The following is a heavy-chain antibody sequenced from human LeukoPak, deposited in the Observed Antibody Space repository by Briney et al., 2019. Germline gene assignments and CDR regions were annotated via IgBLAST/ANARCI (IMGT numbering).Heavy chain of an antibody. J-gene: IGHJ6*02. CDR3: AKRTPLGYNYGMDV. Sequence: PGGSLRLSCAASGFTFSSYAMSWVRQAPGKGLEWVSAISGSGGSTYYADSVKGRFTISRDNSKNALYLQMNSLRAEDTAVYYCAKRTPLGYNYGMDVWGQGTTVTVSS. CDR2: ISGSGGST. CDR1: GFTFSSYA. V-gene: IGHV3-23*01.